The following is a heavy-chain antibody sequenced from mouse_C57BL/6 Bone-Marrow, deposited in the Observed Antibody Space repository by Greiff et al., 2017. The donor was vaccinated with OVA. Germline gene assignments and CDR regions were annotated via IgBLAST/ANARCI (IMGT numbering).Heavy chain of an antibody. V-gene: IGHV1-78*01. CDR3: ARRGLRLRGTWFAY. CDR1: GYTFTDHT. J-gene: IGHJ3*01. Sequence: QVQLKESDAELVKPGASVKISCKVSGYTFTDHTIHWMKQRPEQGLEWIGYIYPRDGSTKYNEKFKSKAALTVDKSSSTAYMQLSSLTSEDSAVYYCARRGLRLRGTWFAYWGQGTLVTVSA. CDR2: IYPRDGST. D-gene: IGHD3-2*02.